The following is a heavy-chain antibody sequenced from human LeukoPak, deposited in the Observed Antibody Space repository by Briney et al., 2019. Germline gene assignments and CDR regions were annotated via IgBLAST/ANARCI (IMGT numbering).Heavy chain of an antibody. CDR1: GGSISSNNYY. D-gene: IGHD3-3*01. CDR3: QSRFLEWLLDY. Sequence: SETLSLTCTVSGGSISSNNYYWGWIRQPPGKGLEWIGSIYYGGYTYYNPSLKSRVTISVDTSKNQFSLKLSSVTAADTAIYYCQSRFLEWLLDYWGQGTLVTVSS. CDR2: IYYGGYT. J-gene: IGHJ4*02. V-gene: IGHV4-39*01.